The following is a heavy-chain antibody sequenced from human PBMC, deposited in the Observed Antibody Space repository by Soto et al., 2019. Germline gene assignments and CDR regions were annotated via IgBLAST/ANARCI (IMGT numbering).Heavy chain of an antibody. CDR1: GGSISSYY. D-gene: IGHD1-26*01. CDR2: IYYSGST. V-gene: IGHV4-59*01. Sequence: QVQLQESGPGLVKPSETLSLTCTVSGGSISSYYWSWIRQPPGKGLEWIWYIYYSGSTNYNPSLKSRVTISVDTSKNQFSLKLSSVTAADTAVYYCAAVGGSYFDYWGQGTLVTVSS. J-gene: IGHJ4*02. CDR3: AAVGGSYFDY.